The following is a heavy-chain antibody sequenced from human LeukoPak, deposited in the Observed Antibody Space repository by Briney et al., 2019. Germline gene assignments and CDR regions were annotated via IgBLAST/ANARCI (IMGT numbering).Heavy chain of an antibody. V-gene: IGHV1-18*01. CDR3: ARDEKGYCSSTSCYNGY. CDR2: ISAYNGNT. Sequence: GASVKVSCKASGYTFTSYGISWVRQAPGQGLEWMGWISAYNGNTNYAQKLQGRVTMTTDTSTSTAYMELRSLRSDDAAVYYCARDEKGYCSSTSCYNGYWGQGTLVTVSS. J-gene: IGHJ4*02. D-gene: IGHD2-2*02. CDR1: GYTFTSYG.